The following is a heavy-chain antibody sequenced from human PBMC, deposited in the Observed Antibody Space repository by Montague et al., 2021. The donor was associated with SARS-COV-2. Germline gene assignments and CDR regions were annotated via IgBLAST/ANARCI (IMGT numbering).Heavy chain of an antibody. D-gene: IGHD3-9*01. J-gene: IGHJ5*02. CDR1: GFSVSDFF. V-gene: IGHV3-53*01. CDR2: INLAGVI. CDR3: VRVLGSGYDL. Sequence: SLRLSCAPSGFSVSDFFMSWVRQGPVRGLEWLSYINLAGVIYYADSVKGRFTISRDTSNNRVFLQMNSLRVDDTALYYCVRVLGSGYDLWGQGTLVTVSS.